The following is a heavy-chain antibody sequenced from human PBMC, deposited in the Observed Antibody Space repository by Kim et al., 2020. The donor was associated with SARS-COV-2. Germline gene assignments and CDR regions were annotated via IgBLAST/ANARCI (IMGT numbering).Heavy chain of an antibody. CDR3: ARVPDP. J-gene: IGHJ5*02. Sequence: YSGCSTYNADSVKGRFTISRDNSKNTRYLQMNSLRAEDTAVYYCARVPDPWGQGTLVTVSS. CDR2: YSGCST. V-gene: IGHV3-53*01.